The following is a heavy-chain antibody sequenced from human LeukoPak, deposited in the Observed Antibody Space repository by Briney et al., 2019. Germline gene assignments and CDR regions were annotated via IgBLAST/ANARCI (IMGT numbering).Heavy chain of an antibody. CDR3: SRENYCTNGVCWAFDP. CDR1: GGSISSSDYY. J-gene: IGHJ5*02. D-gene: IGHD2-8*01. CDR2: IYYTGSS. V-gene: IGHV4-39*07. Sequence: SETLSLTCTVSGGSISSSDYYWGWIRQPPGKGLEWIGNIYYTGSSSYNSSLKIRVTISVDTSKNQFSLQLSSVTAADTAVYYCSRENYCTNGVCWAFDPWGQGTLVTVSS.